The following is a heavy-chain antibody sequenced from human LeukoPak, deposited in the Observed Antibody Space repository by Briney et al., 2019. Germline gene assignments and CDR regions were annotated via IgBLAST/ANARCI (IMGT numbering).Heavy chain of an antibody. CDR3: ARDRGYYYGSGSYYDY. CDR2: IWYDGSNK. D-gene: IGHD3-10*01. V-gene: IGHV3-33*01. J-gene: IGHJ4*02. CDR1: GFTFSNYG. Sequence: PGGSLRLSCAASGFTFSNYGMHWVRQAPGQGLEWVAVIWYDGSNKYYADSVKGRFTISRDNSKNTLYLQMNSLRAEDTAVYYCARDRGYYYGSGSYYDYWGQGTLVTVSS.